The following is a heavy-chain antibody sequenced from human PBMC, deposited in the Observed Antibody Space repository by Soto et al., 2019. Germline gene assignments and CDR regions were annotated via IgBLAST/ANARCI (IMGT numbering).Heavy chain of an antibody. D-gene: IGHD3-3*01. CDR1: GYTFTSYG. CDR3: ASESPRSRYDFWSGDLDY. J-gene: IGHJ4*02. Sequence: QVRLVQSGAEVKKPGASVKVSCKASGYTFTSYGISWVRQAPGQGLEWMGWISAYNGNTNYAQKLEGRVTMTTDTPPSTAYMELRSLRSDDTAVYYCASESPRSRYDFWSGDLDYWGQGTLVTVSS. V-gene: IGHV1-18*01. CDR2: ISAYNGNT.